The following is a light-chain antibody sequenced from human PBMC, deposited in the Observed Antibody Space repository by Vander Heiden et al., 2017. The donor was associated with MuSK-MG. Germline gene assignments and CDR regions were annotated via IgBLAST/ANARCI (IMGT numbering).Light chain of an antibody. CDR2: DTT. CDR3: LLSYNGARV. Sequence: QAVVTQEPSLTVSPGGTVTLTCGSSTGAVTSGHYPYWFQQRPGQAPRTLIYDTTKIHSWTPARFSGSLLGGKAALTLSGAQPEDEADYFCLLSYNGARVFGGGTKLTVL. J-gene: IGLJ2*01. CDR1: TGAVTSGHY. V-gene: IGLV7-46*01.